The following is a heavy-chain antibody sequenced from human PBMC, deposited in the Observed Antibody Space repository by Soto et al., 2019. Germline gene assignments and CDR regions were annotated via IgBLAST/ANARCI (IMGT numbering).Heavy chain of an antibody. CDR2: INHSGST. J-gene: IGHJ4*02. CDR3: ARGRGLLWFGELRGRDY. Sequence: QVQLQQWGAGLLKPSETLSLTCAVYGGSFSGYYWSWIRQPPGKGLEWIGEINHSGSTNYNPSLKSRGTISVDTSKNQFSLKLSSVTAADTAVYYCARGRGLLWFGELRGRDYWGQGTLVTVSS. CDR1: GGSFSGYY. V-gene: IGHV4-34*01. D-gene: IGHD3-10*01.